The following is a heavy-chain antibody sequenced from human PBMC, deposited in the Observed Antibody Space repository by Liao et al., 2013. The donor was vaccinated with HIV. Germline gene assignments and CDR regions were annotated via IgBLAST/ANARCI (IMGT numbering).Heavy chain of an antibody. V-gene: IGHV4-61*02. J-gene: IGHJ4*02. Sequence: QVQVQESGPGLVKPSETLSLTCTVSGASISSGSAYWSWIRQPAGKRLEWLGRVYISGSTDYNPSLRSRVIISVDASKNQFSLSLSSLTAADTAVYYCARESSTDYDSFYFDDWGQGTLVTVSS. CDR2: VYISGST. CDR3: ARESSTDYDSFYFDD. CDR1: GASISSGSAY. D-gene: IGHD3-3*01.